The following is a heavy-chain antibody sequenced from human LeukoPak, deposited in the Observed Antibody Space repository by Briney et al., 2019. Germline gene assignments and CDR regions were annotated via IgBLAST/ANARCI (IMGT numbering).Heavy chain of an antibody. J-gene: IGHJ4*02. Sequence: GGSLRLSCAASGSTFSSYSMNWVGQAPGKGREWVSSISSIRSYIYYADSVKGRFTISRDNANNSLYLQMNRLRAEEPAVYYCASGREIWPEAFDSWGPGALVTASS. CDR1: GSTFSSYS. D-gene: IGHD5-24*01. V-gene: IGHV3-21*01. CDR3: ASGREIWPEAFDS. CDR2: ISSIRSYI.